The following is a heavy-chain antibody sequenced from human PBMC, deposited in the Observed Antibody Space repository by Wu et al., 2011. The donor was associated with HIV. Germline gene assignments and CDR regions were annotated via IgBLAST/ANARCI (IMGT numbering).Heavy chain of an antibody. CDR1: GFTLTKYY. D-gene: IGHD5-24*01. CDR3: ARDTGRNGYNGDYYYYGMDV. CDR2: IDPSNGNT. V-gene: IGHV1-46*01. Sequence: QVQLVQSGAEVKKPGASVKVSCKASGFTLTKYYMHWVRQAPGQGLEWMGIIDPSNGNTKYKQRFQGRVTMTRDTSTNTVYLELSSLRSEDTAVYYCARDTGRNGYNGDYYYYGMDVWGQGTTVTVSS. J-gene: IGHJ6*02.